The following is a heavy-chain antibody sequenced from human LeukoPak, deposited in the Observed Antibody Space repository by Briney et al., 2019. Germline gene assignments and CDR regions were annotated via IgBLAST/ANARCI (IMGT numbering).Heavy chain of an antibody. Sequence: GGSLRLSCAASGFTFSSYAMSWVRQAPGKGLEWVSAISGSGGSTYYADSVKGRFTISRDNSKNTLYLQMNSLRAEDTAVYYCARDYGSDTTLILDVWGKGTTVTVSS. J-gene: IGHJ6*04. CDR3: ARDYGSDTTLILDV. V-gene: IGHV3-23*01. D-gene: IGHD3-10*01. CDR2: ISGSGGST. CDR1: GFTFSSYA.